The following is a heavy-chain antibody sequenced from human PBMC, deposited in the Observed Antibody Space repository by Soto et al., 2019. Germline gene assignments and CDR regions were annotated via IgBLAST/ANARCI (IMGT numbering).Heavy chain of an antibody. CDR2: FIPMFNRP. CDR3: ARGQFHHVSNYYYALDV. V-gene: IGHV1-69*01. J-gene: IGHJ6*02. CDR1: GGTFSIYA. Sequence: QVQLVQSGAEVKKPGSSVKVSCKASGGTFSIYAISWVRQAPGQGLEWMRGFIPMFNRPHSARKFQGRVTITADESTSTAYMDLSRLISEDTAVYYCARGQFHHVSNYYYALDVWGQGTTVTVSS.